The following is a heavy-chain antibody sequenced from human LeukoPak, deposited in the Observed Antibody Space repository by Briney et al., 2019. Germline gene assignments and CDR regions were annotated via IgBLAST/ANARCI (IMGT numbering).Heavy chain of an antibody. CDR2: INSDGSST. V-gene: IGHV3-74*01. J-gene: IGHJ4*02. D-gene: IGHD2-15*01. CDR3: ARGGYCSGGSCYDTFDY. Sequence: TGGSLRLSCAASGFTFSSYWMHWVRQAPGKGLVWVSRINSDGSSTSYADSVKGRFTISRDNAKNTLYLQMNSLRAEDTAVYYCARGGYCSGGSCYDTFDYWGQGTLVTVSS. CDR1: GFTFSSYW.